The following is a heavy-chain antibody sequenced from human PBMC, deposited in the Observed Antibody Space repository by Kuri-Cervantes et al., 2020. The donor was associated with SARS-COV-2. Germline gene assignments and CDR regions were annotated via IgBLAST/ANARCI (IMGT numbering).Heavy chain of an antibody. Sequence: GGSLRLSCAASGFTFGSYTMNWVRQAPGKGLEWVSSISSSSSYIYYADSVKGRFTISRDNAKNSLYLQMNSLRAEDTAVYYCASQGAVCWGQGTLVTVSS. CDR1: GFTFGSYT. J-gene: IGHJ4*02. V-gene: IGHV3-21*01. D-gene: IGHD1-26*01. CDR3: ASQGAVC. CDR2: ISSSSSYI.